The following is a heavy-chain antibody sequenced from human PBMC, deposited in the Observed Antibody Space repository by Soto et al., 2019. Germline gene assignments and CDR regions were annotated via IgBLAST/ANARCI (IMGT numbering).Heavy chain of an antibody. J-gene: IGHJ4*02. CDR3: ARDTLIYDSSGYYAV. CDR1: GFTFSSYS. Sequence: GGSLRLSCTASGFTFSSYSMNWVRQAPGKGLEWVSYIRSSSSTIYYADSVKGRFTISRDNAKHPLYLQMNSLRDEDTAVYYCARDTLIYDSSGYYAVWGQGTLVTVSS. V-gene: IGHV3-48*02. CDR2: IRSSSSTI. D-gene: IGHD3-22*01.